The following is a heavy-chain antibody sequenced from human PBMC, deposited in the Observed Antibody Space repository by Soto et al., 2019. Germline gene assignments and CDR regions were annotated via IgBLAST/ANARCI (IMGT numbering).Heavy chain of an antibody. CDR1: GYTFTSYA. V-gene: IGHV1-3*01. CDR2: INAGNGNT. J-gene: IGHJ4*02. Sequence: QVQLVQSGAEVKKPGASVKVSCKASGYTFTSYAMHWVRQAPGQRLEWMGWINAGNGNTKYSQKFQGRVTITRDTSASTAYMELSSRRSEDTAVYYCARDTGYSYGDNWGQGTLGTVSS. CDR3: ARDTGYSYGDN. D-gene: IGHD5-18*01.